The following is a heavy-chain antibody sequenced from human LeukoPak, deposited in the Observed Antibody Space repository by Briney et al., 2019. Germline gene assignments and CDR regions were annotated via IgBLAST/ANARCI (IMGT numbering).Heavy chain of an antibody. J-gene: IGHJ6*03. CDR2: IYSGDNT. CDR1: GFTVNRNY. Sequence: GGSLRLSCAASGFTVNRNYMSWVRQAPGKGLEWVSIIYSGDNTYYADSVTGRFTISRDNSKNTLYLQMNSLRAEDTAVYYCARTVQLERPVPLRNYFYMDVWGKGTTVAISS. V-gene: IGHV3-53*01. CDR3: ARTVQLERPVPLRNYFYMDV. D-gene: IGHD1-1*01.